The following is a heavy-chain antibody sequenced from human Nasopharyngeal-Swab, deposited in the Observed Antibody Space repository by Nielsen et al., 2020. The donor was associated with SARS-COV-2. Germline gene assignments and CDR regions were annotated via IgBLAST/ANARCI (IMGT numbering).Heavy chain of an antibody. D-gene: IGHD1-1*01. CDR3: ARRYIDDGYFQH. CDR1: GYTFNNYY. CDR2: IYGDSGDT. J-gene: IGHJ1*01. V-gene: IGHV1-2*06. Sequence: ASVKVSCKASGYTFNNYYIHWVRQAPGQGLEWMGRIYGDSGDTDYAQKFQGRVTLTRDTSLRTAYMELSGLRSDDTAVYFCARRYIDDGYFQHWGQGTLVTVSS.